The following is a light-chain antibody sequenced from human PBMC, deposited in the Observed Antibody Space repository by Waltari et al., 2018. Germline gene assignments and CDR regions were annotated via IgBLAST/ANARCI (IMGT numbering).Light chain of an antibody. V-gene: IGKV4-1*01. CDR2: WAS. CDR1: QSFLHSPVNKDY. Sequence: DIVMTQSPDSLAVSLGERATINCKSSQSFLHSPVNKDYLAWFQQRPGQPPKLLIYWASTRESGVPDRFSGSGSGTDFTLTISSLQAEDVAVYYCQQYHSPPYTFGQGTKLEIK. CDR3: QQYHSPPYT. J-gene: IGKJ2*01.